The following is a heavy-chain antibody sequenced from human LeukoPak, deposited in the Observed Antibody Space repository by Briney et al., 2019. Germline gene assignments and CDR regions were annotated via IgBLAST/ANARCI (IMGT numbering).Heavy chain of an antibody. CDR3: VQEGPRGLAFDI. Sequence: GGSLRLSCAASGFTFSSYGMHWVRQAPGKGLEWVAVISYDGSNKYYADSVKGRFTISRDNSKNTLYLQMNSLRAEDTAVYYCVQEGPRGLAFDIWGQGTKVTVSS. CDR1: GFTFSSYG. V-gene: IGHV3-30*18. CDR2: ISYDGSNK. J-gene: IGHJ3*02.